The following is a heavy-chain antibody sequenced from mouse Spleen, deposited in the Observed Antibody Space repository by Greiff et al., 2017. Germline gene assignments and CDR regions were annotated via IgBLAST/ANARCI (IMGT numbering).Heavy chain of an antibody. Sequence: EVKLMESGGGLVKPGGSLKLSCAASGFTFSDYGMHWVRQAPEKGLEWVAYISSGSSTIYYADTVKGRFTISRDNAKNTLFLQMTSLRSEDTAMYYCAPGPLDYWGQGTTLTVSS. V-gene: IGHV5-17*01. J-gene: IGHJ2*01. CDR2: ISSGSSTI. D-gene: IGHD3-1*01. CDR3: APGPLDY. CDR1: GFTFSDYG.